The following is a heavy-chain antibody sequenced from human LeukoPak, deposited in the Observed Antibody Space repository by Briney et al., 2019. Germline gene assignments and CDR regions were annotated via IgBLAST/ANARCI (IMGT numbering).Heavy chain of an antibody. J-gene: IGHJ5*02. CDR1: GDSVSSNSAA. CDR3: AREDEQQLVVSWFDP. CDR2: TYYRSKWYN. Sequence: SQTLSLTCAISGDSVSSNSAACNWIRQSPSRGLEWLGRTYYRSKWYNDYAVSVKSRITITPDTSKNQFSLQLYSVTPEDTAVYYCAREDEQQLVVSWFDPWGQGTLVTVSS. V-gene: IGHV6-1*01. D-gene: IGHD6-13*01.